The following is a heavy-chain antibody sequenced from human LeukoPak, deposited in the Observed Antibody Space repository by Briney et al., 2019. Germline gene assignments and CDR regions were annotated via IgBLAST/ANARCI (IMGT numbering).Heavy chain of an antibody. CDR2: IWYDGSNK. V-gene: IGHV3-30*02. J-gene: IGHJ4*02. CDR1: GFTFSSYG. Sequence: GGSLRLSCAASGFTFSSYGMHWVRQAPGKGLEWVAVIWYDGSNKYYVDSVKGRFTISRDNSKNTLYLQMNSLRAEDTAVYYCAKETEWDPVVEYYFDYWGQGTLVTVSS. CDR3: AKETEWDPVVEYYFDY. D-gene: IGHD1-26*01.